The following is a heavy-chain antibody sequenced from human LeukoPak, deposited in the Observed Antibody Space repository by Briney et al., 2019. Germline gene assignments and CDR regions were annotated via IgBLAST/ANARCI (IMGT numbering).Heavy chain of an antibody. V-gene: IGHV3-23*01. D-gene: IGHD2-15*01. CDR2: IIDVVGT. CDR3: AKDFCRGGNCPLPFFDS. Sequence: PGGSLRLSCAVSGSTLTEHAWSWVRQAPGEGLEWVSGIIDVVGTYYADSVKGRFTISRDSSKNTLYLQMNSLRAEDTATYYCAKDFCRGGNCPLPFFDSWGQGTLVTVSS. J-gene: IGHJ4*02. CDR1: GSTLTEHA.